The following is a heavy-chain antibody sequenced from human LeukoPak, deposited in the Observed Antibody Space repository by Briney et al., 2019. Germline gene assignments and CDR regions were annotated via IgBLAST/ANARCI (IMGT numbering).Heavy chain of an antibody. Sequence: SETLSLTSTVSGGSISSSSYYWGWIRQPPGKGLEWIGSIYYSGSTYYNPSLKSRVTISVDTYKNQFSLKLSSVTAADTAVYYCARLEAVAGTNGAFDTCGQGTMVTVSS. CDR3: ARLEAVAGTNGAFDT. J-gene: IGHJ3*02. CDR2: IYYSGST. CDR1: GGSISSSSYY. V-gene: IGHV4-39*01. D-gene: IGHD6-19*01.